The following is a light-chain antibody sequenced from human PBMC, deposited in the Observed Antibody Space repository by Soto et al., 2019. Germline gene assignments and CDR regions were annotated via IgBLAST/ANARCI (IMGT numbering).Light chain of an antibody. CDR2: EGS. CDR1: SSDVGSYNL. Sequence: QSALTQPASVSGSPGQSIIISCTGTSSDVGSYNLVSWYQQHPGKAPQVMIYEGSKRPSGVSNRFSGSKSGNTASLTISGLQAEDEADYYCCSYAGRTTFVFGTGTKLTVL. CDR3: CSYAGRTTFV. V-gene: IGLV2-23*01. J-gene: IGLJ1*01.